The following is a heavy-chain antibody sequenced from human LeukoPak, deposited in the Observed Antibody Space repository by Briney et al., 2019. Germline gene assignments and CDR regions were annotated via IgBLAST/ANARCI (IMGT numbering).Heavy chain of an antibody. CDR1: GGSFSGYY. CDR2: INHSGST. V-gene: IGHV4-34*01. D-gene: IGHD3-10*01. J-gene: IGHJ4*02. Sequence: SETLSLTCAVYGGSFSGYYWSWIRQPPGKGLEWIGEINHSGSTNYNPSLKSRVTISVDTSKNQFSLTLSPVTAADTAVYYCARDDNYDGGCLDYWGQGTLVTVSS. CDR3: ARDDNYDGGCLDY.